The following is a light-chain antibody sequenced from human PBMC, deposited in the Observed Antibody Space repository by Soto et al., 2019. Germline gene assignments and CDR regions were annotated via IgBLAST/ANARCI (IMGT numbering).Light chain of an antibody. CDR1: SSDVGGYNS. Sequence: QSVLTRPPSASGSPGQSVTISCTGTSSDVGGYNSVSWYQQHPGKAPKLMIYEVSKRPSGVPDRFSASKSDNTASLTVSGLQAEDEADYYCSSYAGTKNLLFGGGTKVTVL. J-gene: IGLJ2*01. CDR3: SSYAGTKNLL. V-gene: IGLV2-8*01. CDR2: EVS.